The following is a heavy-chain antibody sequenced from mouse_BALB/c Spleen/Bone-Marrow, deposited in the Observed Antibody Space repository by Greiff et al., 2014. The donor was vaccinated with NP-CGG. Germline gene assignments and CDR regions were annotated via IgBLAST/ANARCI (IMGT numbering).Heavy chain of an antibody. D-gene: IGHD2-3*01. J-gene: IGHJ4*01. V-gene: IGHV1-69*02. Sequence: LQESGAELVKPGASVKLSCKASGYTFTSYWMHWVKQRPGQGPEWIGEIDPSDSYTNYNQKFKGKATLTVDKSSSTAYMQLSSLTSEDSAVYFCARWLLRYYAMDDWGQGTSVTVSS. CDR3: ARWLLRYYAMDD. CDR1: GYTFTSYW. CDR2: IDPSDSYT.